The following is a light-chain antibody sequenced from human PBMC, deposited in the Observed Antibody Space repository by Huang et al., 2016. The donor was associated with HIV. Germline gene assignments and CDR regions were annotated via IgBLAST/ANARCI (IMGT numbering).Light chain of an antibody. CDR1: QSVGNY. CDR3: QQRSSGVT. V-gene: IGKV3D-11*02. Sequence: IVLTQSPATLSWYPGERVTLSCRASQSVGNYIAWYQQHPGQSPKLIIYDTSTRATGTPVRVSGSGAGTDFTLTISSLESEDFAVYYCQQRSSGVTFGGGTKV. J-gene: IGKJ4*01. CDR2: DTS.